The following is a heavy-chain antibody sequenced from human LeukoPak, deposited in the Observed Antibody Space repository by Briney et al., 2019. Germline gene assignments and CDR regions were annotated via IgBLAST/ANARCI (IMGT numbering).Heavy chain of an antibody. CDR1: GFTFSSYT. Sequence: GGSLRLSCAASGFTFSSYTMNWVRQAPGKGLEWVSSISSSSSYIYYADSVKGRFTISRDNAKNTLSLQVNSLSAEDTAVYYCAKGRYCDSTTCAYHGLDVWGQGTTVTVSS. V-gene: IGHV3-21*04. J-gene: IGHJ6*02. D-gene: IGHD2-2*01. CDR3: AKGRYCDSTTCAYHGLDV. CDR2: ISSSSSYI.